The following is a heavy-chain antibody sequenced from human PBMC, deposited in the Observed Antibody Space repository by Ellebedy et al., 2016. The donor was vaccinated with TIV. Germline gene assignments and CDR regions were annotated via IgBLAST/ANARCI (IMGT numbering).Heavy chain of an antibody. J-gene: IGHJ4*02. Sequence: ASVKVSCXASGYTFTSYGISWVRQAPGQGLEWMGWISAYNGNTNYAQKLQGRVTMTTDTSTSTAYMELRSLRSDDTAVYYCARGDTIEYSSPPDTDYWGQGTLVTVSS. CDR2: ISAYNGNT. V-gene: IGHV1-18*04. D-gene: IGHD6-6*01. CDR3: ARGDTIEYSSPPDTDY. CDR1: GYTFTSYG.